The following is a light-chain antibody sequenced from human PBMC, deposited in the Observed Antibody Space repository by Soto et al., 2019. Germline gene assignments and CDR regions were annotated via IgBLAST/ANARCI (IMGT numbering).Light chain of an antibody. CDR3: SSYTRSKTLV. J-gene: IGLJ2*01. V-gene: IGLV2-14*03. CDR2: DVS. Sequence: QSALTQPASVSGSPGQSITISCTGTSSDIGGYNYVSWYQQHPGKAPKLIIYDVSNRPSGVSNRFSGSKSGNTASLAISGLQAEDEADYYCSSYTRSKTLVFGGGTELTVL. CDR1: SSDIGGYNY.